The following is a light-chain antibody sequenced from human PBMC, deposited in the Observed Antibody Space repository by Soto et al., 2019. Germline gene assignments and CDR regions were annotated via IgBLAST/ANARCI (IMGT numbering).Light chain of an antibody. V-gene: IGLV4-69*01. CDR1: SGHSNYA. Sequence: QLVLTQSPSASASLGASVKLTCTLSSGHSNYAIAWHQQQPEKGPRYLMKLNSDGSHTKGDGIPDRFSGSTSGAERYLTISGLQSEDEADYYCQTWGTGNPVFCGGTKLTVL. J-gene: IGLJ2*01. CDR2: LNSDGSH. CDR3: QTWGTGNPV.